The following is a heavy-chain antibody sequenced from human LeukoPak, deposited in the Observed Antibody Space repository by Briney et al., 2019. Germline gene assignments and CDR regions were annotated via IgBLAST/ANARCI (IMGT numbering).Heavy chain of an antibody. Sequence: SVKISCKASGGTFSSYAISWVRQAPGQGLEWMGGIIPIFGTANYAQKFQGRVTITADESTSTAYMELSSLRSEDTAVYYCARDYSSSWYSGWFDPWGQGTLVTVSS. CDR2: IIPIFGTA. J-gene: IGHJ5*02. V-gene: IGHV1-69*01. CDR3: ARDYSSSWYSGWFDP. CDR1: GGTFSSYA. D-gene: IGHD6-13*01.